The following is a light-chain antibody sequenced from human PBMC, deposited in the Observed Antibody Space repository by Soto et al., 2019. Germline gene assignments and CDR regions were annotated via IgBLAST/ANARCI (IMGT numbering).Light chain of an antibody. J-gene: IGKJ1*01. Sequence: DIQMTQSPSSLSASVGDRVTITCRASQSISSYLNWYQQKPGKAPKLLIYYASSLQSGVPSRFSGSGSGTDFTLTISSLQPEDFATYYCQQSYSTLTCTFGQGTKVEIK. V-gene: IGKV1-39*01. CDR1: QSISSY. CDR3: QQSYSTLTCT. CDR2: YAS.